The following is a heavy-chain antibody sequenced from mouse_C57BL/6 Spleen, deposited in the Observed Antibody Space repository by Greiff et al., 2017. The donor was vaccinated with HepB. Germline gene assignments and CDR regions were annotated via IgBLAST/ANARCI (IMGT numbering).Heavy chain of an antibody. D-gene: IGHD1-1*01. V-gene: IGHV5-4*03. CDR3: ARGDGSPFAY. CDR1: GFTFSSYA. J-gene: IGHJ3*01. CDR2: ISDGGSYT. Sequence: EVKLVESGGGLVKPGGSLKLSCAASGFTFSSYAMSWVRQTPEKRLEWVATISDGGSYTYYPDNVKGRFTISRDNAKNNLYLQMSHLKSEDTAMYYCARGDGSPFAYWGQGTLVTVSA.